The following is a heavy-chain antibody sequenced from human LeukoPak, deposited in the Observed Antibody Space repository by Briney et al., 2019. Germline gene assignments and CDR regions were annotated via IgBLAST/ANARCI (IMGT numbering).Heavy chain of an antibody. Sequence: ASVKVSCKASGYTFTSYAMNWVRQAPGQGLEWIGWINTNTGNPTYAQGFTGRFVFSLDTSFSTAYLQISSLKAEDTAVYYCATNKDYYDSSGYGTFDIWGQGTMVTVSS. CDR2: INTNTGNP. V-gene: IGHV7-4-1*02. D-gene: IGHD3-22*01. CDR3: ATNKDYYDSSGYGTFDI. J-gene: IGHJ3*02. CDR1: GYTFTSYA.